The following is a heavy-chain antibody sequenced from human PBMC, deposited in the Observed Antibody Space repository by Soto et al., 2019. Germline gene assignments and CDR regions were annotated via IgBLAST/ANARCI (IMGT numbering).Heavy chain of an antibody. CDR1: GLTVSSNY. Sequence: VQLVESGGGLIQPGGSLRLSCAASGLTVSSNYMNWVRQAPGKGLEWVSLIYTGGGTYYADSVKGRFTVSRDNSKNTLYLQMNSLRAEDTAVYYCARMGQWRVPGDYYYGMDVWGQGTSVTVSS. J-gene: IGHJ6*02. V-gene: IGHV3-53*01. CDR2: IYTGGGT. D-gene: IGHD6-19*01. CDR3: ARMGQWRVPGDYYYGMDV.